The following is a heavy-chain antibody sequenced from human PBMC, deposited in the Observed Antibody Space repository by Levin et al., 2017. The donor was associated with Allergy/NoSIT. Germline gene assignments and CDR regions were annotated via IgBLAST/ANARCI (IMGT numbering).Heavy chain of an antibody. V-gene: IGHV3-23*01. CDR1: GFPFNTFG. CDR3: ANRRYNGVYQYYFDY. CDR2: ISGRNTST. D-gene: IGHD5-12*01. Sequence: LSLTCATSGFPFNTFGMSWVRQAPGKGLEWVSAISGRNTSTYYADSVKGRFTISRDNTKNMLFLQMNSLRAEDTAVYYCANRRYNGVYQYYFDYWGQGTLVTVSS. J-gene: IGHJ4*02.